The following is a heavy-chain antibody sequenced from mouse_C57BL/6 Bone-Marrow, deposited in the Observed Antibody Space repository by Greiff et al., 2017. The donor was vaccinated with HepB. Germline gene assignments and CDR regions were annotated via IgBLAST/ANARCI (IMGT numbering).Heavy chain of an antibody. CDR3: ARQGYGNYFGYWYFDV. V-gene: IGHV1-69*01. Sequence: QVQLKQPGAELVMPGASVKLSCKASGYTFTSYWMHWVKQRPGQGLEWIGEIDPSDSYTNYNQKFKGKSTLTVDKSSSTAYMQLSSLTSEDSAVYYCARQGYGNYFGYWYFDVWGTGTTVTVSS. CDR2: IDPSDSYT. J-gene: IGHJ1*03. CDR1: GYTFTSYW. D-gene: IGHD2-10*02.